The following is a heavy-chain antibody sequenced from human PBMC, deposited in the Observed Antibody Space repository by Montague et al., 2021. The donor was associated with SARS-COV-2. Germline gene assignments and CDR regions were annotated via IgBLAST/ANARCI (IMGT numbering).Heavy chain of an antibody. D-gene: IGHD2-2*01. Sequence: SLRLSCAAFGFTFGDYGMSWVRQAPGKGLEWVSGINWNGGSTGYADSVKGRFTISRDNAKNSLYLQMNSLRAEDTALYYCARDKYCSSTSCYPRDYYYGMDVWGQGTTVTVSS. CDR3: ARDKYCSSTSCYPRDYYYGMDV. CDR1: GFTFGDYG. J-gene: IGHJ6*02. CDR2: INWNGGST. V-gene: IGHV3-20*04.